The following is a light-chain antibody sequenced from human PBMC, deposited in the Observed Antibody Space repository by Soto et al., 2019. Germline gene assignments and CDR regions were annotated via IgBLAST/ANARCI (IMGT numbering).Light chain of an antibody. CDR1: QNIGTT. CDR3: QHTHGTPT. CDR2: VIS. Sequence: DIQLTQSPPSLSASVGDKVTITCRASQNIGTTLNWYQLRPGKAPKLLIYVISSLHTGVPSRFSGSRSGLDFTLTINNLQPEDYATYYCQHTHGTPTFGQGTIVEIK. V-gene: IGKV1-39*01. J-gene: IGKJ1*01.